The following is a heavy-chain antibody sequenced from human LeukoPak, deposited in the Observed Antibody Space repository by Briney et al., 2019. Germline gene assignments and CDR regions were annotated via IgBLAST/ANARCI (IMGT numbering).Heavy chain of an antibody. CDR1: GFTFSSYA. D-gene: IGHD3-3*01. V-gene: IGHV3-48*04. J-gene: IGHJ3*02. Sequence: GGSLRLSCAASGFTFSSYAMNWVRQAPGKGLEWVSYISSSSNTIYYADSVKGRFTISRDNAKNSLYLQMNSLRAEDTAVYYCATTYYDFWSGYYDDAFDIWGQGTMVTVSS. CDR3: ATTYYDFWSGYYDDAFDI. CDR2: ISSSSNTI.